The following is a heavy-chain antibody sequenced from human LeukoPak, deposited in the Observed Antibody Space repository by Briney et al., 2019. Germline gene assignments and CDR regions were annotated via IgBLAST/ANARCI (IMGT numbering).Heavy chain of an antibody. J-gene: IGHJ4*02. CDR3: AGGGSGTYYHY. CDR1: GGSITSYH. CDR2: IYYSGST. Sequence: SETLSLTCTVSGGSITSYHYSWIRQPPGKGLEWIGYIYYSGSTNYNPSLKSRVTISVDTSKNQFSLKLSSVTAADTAVYYCAGGGSGTYYHYWGQGTLVTVSS. V-gene: IGHV4-59*01. D-gene: IGHD1-26*01.